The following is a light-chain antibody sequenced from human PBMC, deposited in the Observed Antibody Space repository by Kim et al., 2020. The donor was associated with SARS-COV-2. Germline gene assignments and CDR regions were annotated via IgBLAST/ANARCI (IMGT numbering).Light chain of an antibody. CDR1: NIGSKS. CDR2: YDS. J-gene: IGLJ1*01. CDR3: QGWDSSSDHYF. V-gene: IGLV3-21*04. Sequence: SYELTQPPSVSVAPGKTARITCGGNNIGSKSVHWYQQKPGQAPVLVIYYDSDRPSGIPERFSGSNSGNTATLPISRVEAGDEADYYCQGWDSSSDHYFFG.